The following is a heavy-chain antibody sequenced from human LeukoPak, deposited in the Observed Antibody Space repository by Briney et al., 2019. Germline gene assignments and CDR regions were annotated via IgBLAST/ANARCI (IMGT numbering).Heavy chain of an antibody. J-gene: IGHJ6*03. V-gene: IGHV3-48*01. Sequence: PGGSLRLSCAASGFTFSSYSMNWVRQAPGKGLEWVSYISSSSSTIYYADSVKGRFTISRDNAKNSLYLQMNSLRAEDTAVYYCARDAVTTLYYYYYYYMDVWGKGTTVTVSS. D-gene: IGHD4-17*01. CDR3: ARDAVTTLYYYYYYYMDV. CDR2: ISSSSSTI. CDR1: GFTFSSYS.